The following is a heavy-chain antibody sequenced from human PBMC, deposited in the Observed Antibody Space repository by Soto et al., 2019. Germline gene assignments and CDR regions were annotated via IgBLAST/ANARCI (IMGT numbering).Heavy chain of an antibody. V-gene: IGHV1-18*04. Sequence: ASVKVSCKASGYTFTSYGISWVRQAPGQGLEWMGWISAYNGNTNYAQKLQGRVTMTTDTSTSTAYMELRSLRSDDTAVYYCARDFRGYCGGDCLDYYYGMDVWGQGTKVTVYS. CDR2: ISAYNGNT. D-gene: IGHD2-21*02. CDR1: GYTFTSYG. CDR3: ARDFRGYCGGDCLDYYYGMDV. J-gene: IGHJ6*02.